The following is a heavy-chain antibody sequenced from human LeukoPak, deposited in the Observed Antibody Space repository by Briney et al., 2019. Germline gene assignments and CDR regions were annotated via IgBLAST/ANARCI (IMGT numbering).Heavy chain of an antibody. D-gene: IGHD2-8*01. CDR2: IIPIFGTA. J-gene: IGHJ4*02. CDR3: ARAYLTCNGVCYDY. V-gene: IGHV1-69*05. Sequence: ASVKVSCKASGGTFSSYAISWVRQAPGQGLEWMGGIIPIFGTANYAQKFQGRVTITTDESTSTAYMELSSLRPEDTAVYYCARAYLTCNGVCYDYWGQGTLVTVSS. CDR1: GGTFSSYA.